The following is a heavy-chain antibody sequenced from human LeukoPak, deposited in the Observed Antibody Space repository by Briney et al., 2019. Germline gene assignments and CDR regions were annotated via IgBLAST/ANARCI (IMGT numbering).Heavy chain of an antibody. D-gene: IGHD3-10*01. Sequence: SETLSLTCTVSGGSISSGSYYWSWIQQPAGKGLEWIGRIYTSGSTNYNPSLKSRVTISVDTSKNQFSLKLSSVTAADTAVYYCARGRGHMDVWGKGTTVTVSS. V-gene: IGHV4-61*02. J-gene: IGHJ6*03. CDR2: IYTSGST. CDR1: GGSISSGSYY. CDR3: ARGRGHMDV.